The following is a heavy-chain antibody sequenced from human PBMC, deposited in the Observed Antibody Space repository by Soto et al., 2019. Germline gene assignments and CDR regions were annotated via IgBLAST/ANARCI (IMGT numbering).Heavy chain of an antibody. CDR2: TIPMFGTT. D-gene: IGHD3-22*01. CDR1: GGTFNNYA. Sequence: QVQLVQSGAEVKKPESSVRVSCKASGGTFNNYAITWVRQAPGQGLEWMGGTIPMFGTTNYAEKFQGRVTSSAAESTNSAYIVLGSLRSEDPAVYYCTRCGIRYHSIGFYLGIDGMDVWGQGTTVIVSS. V-gene: IGHV1-69*12. J-gene: IGHJ6*02. CDR3: TRCGIRYHSIGFYLGIDGMDV.